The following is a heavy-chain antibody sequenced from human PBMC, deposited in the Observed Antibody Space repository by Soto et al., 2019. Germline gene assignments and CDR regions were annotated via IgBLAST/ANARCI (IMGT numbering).Heavy chain of an antibody. Sequence: SVKVSCKASGGTFSSYAISWVRQAPGQGLEWMGGVIPNSGATNYAQKFQGRVTMTGDKSTSTAYMELSRLRSDDTAVYYCARVGVDCSSTSCYEGWFDPWGQGTLVTVSS. V-gene: IGHV1-69*06. CDR2: VIPNSGAT. CDR1: GGTFSSYA. CDR3: ARVGVDCSSTSCYEGWFDP. J-gene: IGHJ5*02. D-gene: IGHD2-2*01.